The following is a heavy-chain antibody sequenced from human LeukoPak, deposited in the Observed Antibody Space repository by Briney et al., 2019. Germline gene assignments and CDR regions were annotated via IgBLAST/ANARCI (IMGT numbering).Heavy chain of an antibody. CDR3: AKSNGYGLIDL. CDR2: IYNSGST. Sequence: SETLSLTCTVSGGSISSGSYFWSWIRQPAGKGREWIGRIYNSGSTNYNPCLESRVTISVDTSKNQFSLKLSSVTAADTAVYYCAKSNGYGLIDLWGQGTMVTVSS. D-gene: IGHD3-22*01. CDR1: GGSISSGSYF. J-gene: IGHJ3*01. V-gene: IGHV4-61*02.